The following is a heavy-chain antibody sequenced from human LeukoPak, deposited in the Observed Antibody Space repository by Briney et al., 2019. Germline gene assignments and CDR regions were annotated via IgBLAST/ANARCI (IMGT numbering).Heavy chain of an antibody. CDR2: IKSKTDGGTT. D-gene: IGHD3-9*01. CDR1: GFTFSNAW. V-gene: IGHV3-15*01. Sequence: GGSLRLSCAASGFTFSNAWMSWVRQAPGKGLEWVGRIKSKTDGGTTDYAAPVKGRFTISRDDSKNTLYLQMNSLKTEDTAVYYCTTVLLRGYYYMDVWGKGTTVTVSS. J-gene: IGHJ6*03. CDR3: TTVLLRGYYYMDV.